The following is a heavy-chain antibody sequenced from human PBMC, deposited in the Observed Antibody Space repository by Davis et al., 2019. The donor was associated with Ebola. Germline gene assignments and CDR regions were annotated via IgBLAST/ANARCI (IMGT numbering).Heavy chain of an antibody. Sequence: SVKVSCKASAGTFSSYAISWVRHAPGQGLEWMGGIIPIFGTANYAQKFQGRVTITADKSTSTAYMELSSLRSEDTAVYYCARWYCSGGSCYTTRREYYGMDVWGQGTTVTVSS. CDR3: ARWYCSGGSCYTTRREYYGMDV. CDR1: AGTFSSYA. CDR2: IIPIFGTA. D-gene: IGHD2-15*01. V-gene: IGHV1-69*06. J-gene: IGHJ6*02.